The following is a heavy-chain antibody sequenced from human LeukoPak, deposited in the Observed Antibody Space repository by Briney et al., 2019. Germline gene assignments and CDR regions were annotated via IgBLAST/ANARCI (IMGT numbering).Heavy chain of an antibody. CDR1: KFSFRNFA. CDR3: ARKKWEPTSNDAFDI. V-gene: IGHV3-23*01. CDR2: ISDSGHRT. J-gene: IGHJ3*02. D-gene: IGHD1-26*01. Sequence: GRSRRLSCAASKFSFRNFAMSWVRLAPGKGLEWVSGISDSGHRTDYADSVEGRFTISRDNSKNTLYLQMDSLRAEDTALYYCARKKWEPTSNDAFDIWGQGTMVTVSS.